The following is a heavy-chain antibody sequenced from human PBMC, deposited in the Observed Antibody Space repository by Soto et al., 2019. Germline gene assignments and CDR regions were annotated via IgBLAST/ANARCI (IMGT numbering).Heavy chain of an antibody. CDR1: GGSFSGYY. CDR3: ARGPTNYGSGSPMGDY. V-gene: IGHV4-34*01. J-gene: IGHJ4*02. CDR2: INHSGST. Sequence: QVQLQQWGAGLLKPSETLSLTCAVYGGSFSGYYWSWIRQPPGKGREWIGEINHSGSTNYNPSLKSRVTISVDTSKNQFSLKLSSVTAADTAVYYCARGPTNYGSGSPMGDYWGQGTLVTVSS. D-gene: IGHD3-10*01.